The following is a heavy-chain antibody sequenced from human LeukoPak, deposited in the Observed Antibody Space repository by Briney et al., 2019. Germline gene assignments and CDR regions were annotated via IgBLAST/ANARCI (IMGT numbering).Heavy chain of an antibody. D-gene: IGHD3-22*01. CDR1: GYTFTSYG. CDR3: ARSMIVVVRGPSGGHY. J-gene: IGHJ4*02. Sequence: GASVKVSCKASGYTFTSYGISWVRQAPGQGLEWMGWISAYNGNTNYAQKLQGRVTMTTDTSTSTAYMELRSLRSDDTAVYYCARSMIVVVRGPSGGHYWGQGTLVTVSS. V-gene: IGHV1-18*01. CDR2: ISAYNGNT.